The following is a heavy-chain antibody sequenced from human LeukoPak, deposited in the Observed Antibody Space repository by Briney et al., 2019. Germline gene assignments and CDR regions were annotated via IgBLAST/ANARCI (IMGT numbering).Heavy chain of an antibody. CDR2: IYYSGST. Sequence: PSETLSLTCTVSGGSFSSTSYYWGWIRQPPGKGLEWIASIYYSGSTYYNPSLKSRVTISVDTSKNQFSLKLSSVTAADTAMYYCARLRRVGATPFDYWGQGTLVTVSS. J-gene: IGHJ4*02. D-gene: IGHD1-26*01. CDR3: ARLRRVGATPFDY. CDR1: GGSFSSTSYY. V-gene: IGHV4-39*07.